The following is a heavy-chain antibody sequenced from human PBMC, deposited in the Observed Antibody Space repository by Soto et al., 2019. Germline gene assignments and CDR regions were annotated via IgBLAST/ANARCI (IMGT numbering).Heavy chain of an antibody. Sequence: EVQLVESGGGLVQPGRSLRLSCAASGFTFDDYAMHWVRQAPGKGLEWVSGISWNSGSIGYADSVKGRFTISRDNAKNSLYLQMNSLRAEDTAVYYCARGVQLWLGYYYYGMDVWGQGTTVTVSS. V-gene: IGHV3-9*01. CDR3: ARGVQLWLGYYYYGMDV. CDR2: ISWNSGSI. CDR1: GFTFDDYA. D-gene: IGHD5-18*01. J-gene: IGHJ6*02.